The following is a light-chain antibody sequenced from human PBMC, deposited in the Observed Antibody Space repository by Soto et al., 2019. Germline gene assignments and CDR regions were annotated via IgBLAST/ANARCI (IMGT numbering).Light chain of an antibody. V-gene: IGLV4-69*01. Sequence: QSVLTQSPSASASLGASVNLTCTLSSGHSSYAIAWHQQQPEKGPRYLMKLNSDGSHSKGDGIPDRFSGSSSGPERYLTISSLQSEDEADYYCQTWGTGLRVFGGGTQLTVL. CDR2: LNSDGSH. CDR1: SGHSSYA. J-gene: IGLJ2*01. CDR3: QTWGTGLRV.